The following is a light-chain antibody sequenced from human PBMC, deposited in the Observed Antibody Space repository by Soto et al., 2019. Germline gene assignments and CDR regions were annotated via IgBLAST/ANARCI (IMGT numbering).Light chain of an antibody. CDR3: QQYSNWPPIT. CDR2: DTS. Sequence: ETVMTQSPGTLSASLGERATLSCRASQSVSIHLAWYQQKPGQAPRLLIYDTSTRATGIPARFSGSGSGTEFTLTISSLQSEDFAVYYCQQYSNWPPITFGQGTRLENK. V-gene: IGKV3-15*01. J-gene: IGKJ5*01. CDR1: QSVSIH.